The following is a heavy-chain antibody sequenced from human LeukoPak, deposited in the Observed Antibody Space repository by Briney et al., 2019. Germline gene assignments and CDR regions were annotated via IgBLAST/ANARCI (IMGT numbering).Heavy chain of an antibody. V-gene: IGHV3-30*04. J-gene: IGHJ4*02. CDR1: GFTFSSYA. Sequence: GRSLRLSCAASGFTFSSYAMHWVRQAPGKGLEWVAVISYDGSNKYYADSVEGRFTISRDNSKNTLYLQMNSLRAEDTAVYYCARELRPEVQLERPFDYWGQGTLVTVSS. CDR2: ISYDGSNK. D-gene: IGHD1-1*01. CDR3: ARELRPEVQLERPFDY.